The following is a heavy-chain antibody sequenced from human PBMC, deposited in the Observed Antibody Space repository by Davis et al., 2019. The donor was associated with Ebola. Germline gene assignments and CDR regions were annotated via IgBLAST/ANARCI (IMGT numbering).Heavy chain of an antibody. V-gene: IGHV1-18*01. D-gene: IGHD6-19*01. CDR2: ISAYNGNT. J-gene: IGHJ4*02. Sequence: ASVKVSCKASGYTFTSYGIHWVRQAPGQGLEWMGWISAYNGNTNYAQKLQGRVTMTTDTSTSTAYMELRSLRSDDTAVYYCARLDSSGWSVKFDYWGQGTLVTVSS. CDR1: GYTFTSYG. CDR3: ARLDSSGWSVKFDY.